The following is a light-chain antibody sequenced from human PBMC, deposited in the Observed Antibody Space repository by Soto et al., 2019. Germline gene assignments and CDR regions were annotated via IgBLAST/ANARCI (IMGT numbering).Light chain of an antibody. CDR3: AAWDDSLSGPWVL. CDR1: SSNVGNNY. V-gene: IGLV1-47*01. J-gene: IGLJ2*01. Sequence: QLVLTQPPSASGTPGQRVTISCSGSSSNVGNNYVCWYQLLPGTAPKLLIYRNDQRPSGVPDRFSGSKSGTSASLAISGLRSEDEADYYCAAWDDSLSGPWVLFGGGTKLTVL. CDR2: RND.